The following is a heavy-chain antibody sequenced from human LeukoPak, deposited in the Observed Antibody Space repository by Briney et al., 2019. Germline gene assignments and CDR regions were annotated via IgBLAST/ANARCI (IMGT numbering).Heavy chain of an antibody. V-gene: IGHV1-2*02. CDR2: INPNSGGT. J-gene: IGHJ6*03. CDR3: ARDLAVAGNYYYYMDV. D-gene: IGHD6-19*01. CDR1: GYTFTSYA. Sequence: ASVKVSCKASGYTFTSYAMNWVRQAPGQGLEWMGWINPNSGGTNYAQKFQGRVTMTRDTSISTAYMELSRLRSDDTAVYYCARDLAVAGNYYYYMDVWGKGTTVTVSS.